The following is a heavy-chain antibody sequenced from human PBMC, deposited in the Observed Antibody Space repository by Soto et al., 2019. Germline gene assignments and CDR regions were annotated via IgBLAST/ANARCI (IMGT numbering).Heavy chain of an antibody. J-gene: IGHJ4*02. D-gene: IGHD6-19*01. V-gene: IGHV4-34*01. Sequence: SETLSLTCAVYGGSFSDYYWTWIRKPPGTGLEWIGEINHSGSTNYNLSLKSRVTISVDTSKNQFSLKLGSVTAADTAVYYCARHVPSSGWFHFDHWGQGTLVTVSS. CDR1: GGSFSDYY. CDR3: ARHVPSSGWFHFDH. CDR2: INHSGST.